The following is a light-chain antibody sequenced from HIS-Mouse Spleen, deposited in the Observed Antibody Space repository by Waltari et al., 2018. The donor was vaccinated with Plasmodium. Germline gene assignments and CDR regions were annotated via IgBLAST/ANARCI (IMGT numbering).Light chain of an antibody. CDR1: SPNIGNNY. CDR3: GTWDSSLSAGVV. V-gene: IGLV1-51*01. CDR2: DNN. J-gene: IGLJ2*01. Sequence: QSVLTQPPSVSAAPGQKVTISCPGSSPNIGNNYVSWSQQLPGTAPKLLIYDNNKRPSGIPDRFSGSKSGTSATLGITGLQTGDEADYYCGTWDSSLSAGVVFGGGTKLTVL.